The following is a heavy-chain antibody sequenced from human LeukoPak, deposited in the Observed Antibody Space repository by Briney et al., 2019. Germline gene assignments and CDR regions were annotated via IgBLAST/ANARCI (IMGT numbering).Heavy chain of an antibody. D-gene: IGHD2-8*01. Sequence: ASVKVSCKASGYTFTSYYIHWVRQAAGQGLEWLGWINPNSGGTKYAQNFQGRVTMTRDTSITTAYMELNWLTTADTAMYYCARGNDYGDYWGQGTPVTVSS. CDR2: INPNSGGT. CDR1: GYTFTSYY. J-gene: IGHJ4*02. CDR3: ARGNDYGDY. V-gene: IGHV1-2*02.